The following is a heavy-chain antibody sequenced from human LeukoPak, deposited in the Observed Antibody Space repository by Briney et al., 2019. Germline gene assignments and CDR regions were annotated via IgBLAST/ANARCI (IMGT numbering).Heavy chain of an antibody. Sequence: GGSLRLSCAASGFTFSSYWMNWVRQAPGKRREWVANIKQEGSEKYYVGSVKGRFTISRDNANNSLYLQMNSLRAEDTAVYYCARGRGGLLWFGEFNSWGQGTLVTVSS. CDR3: ARGRGGLLWFGEFNS. CDR1: GFTFSSYW. V-gene: IGHV3-7*01. D-gene: IGHD3-10*01. CDR2: IKQEGSEK. J-gene: IGHJ4*02.